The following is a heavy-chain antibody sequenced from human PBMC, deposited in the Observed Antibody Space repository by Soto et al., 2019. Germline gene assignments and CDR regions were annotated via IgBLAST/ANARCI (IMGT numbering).Heavy chain of an antibody. D-gene: IGHD3-16*01. V-gene: IGHV4-59*01. Sequence: EALSLTATDAGGCISSYHWGWIRQPPGKGLEGIGYIYYSGNTNYNPSLKSRVTISADTSMNQFSLNLRSVTAADTAVYYCARVRGELGVYYYYYGMDSWGQGTTVTGSS. CDR3: ARVRGELGVYYYYYGMDS. CDR2: IYYSGNT. CDR1: GGCISSYH. J-gene: IGHJ6*02.